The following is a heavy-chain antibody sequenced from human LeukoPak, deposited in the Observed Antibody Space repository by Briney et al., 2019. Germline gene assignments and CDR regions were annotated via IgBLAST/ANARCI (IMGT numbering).Heavy chain of an antibody. V-gene: IGHV4-59*08. D-gene: IGHD3-22*01. J-gene: IGHJ4*02. Sequence: SETLSLTCTVSGGSISSNYWSWIRQPPGKGLEWIGYISYGGSTNYNPSLKSRVTMSADTSKNQFSLKLSSVTAADTAVYYCARRVTYYYDRECFDYWGQGALVTVSS. CDR2: ISYGGST. CDR3: ARRVTYYYDRECFDY. CDR1: GGSISSNY.